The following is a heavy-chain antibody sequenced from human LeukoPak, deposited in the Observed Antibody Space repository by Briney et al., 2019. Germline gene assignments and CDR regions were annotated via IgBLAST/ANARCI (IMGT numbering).Heavy chain of an antibody. CDR3: ARGGFSGYASLWYFDY. V-gene: IGHV4-4*07. CDR1: GGSISSYY. D-gene: IGHD5-12*01. CDR2: IYTSGST. J-gene: IGHJ4*02. Sequence: SETLSLTCTVSGGSISSYYWSWIRQPAGKGLEWIGRIYTSGSTNYNPSLKSRVTMSVDTSKNQFSLKLSSVTAADTAVYYCARGGFSGYASLWYFDYWGQGTLVTVSS.